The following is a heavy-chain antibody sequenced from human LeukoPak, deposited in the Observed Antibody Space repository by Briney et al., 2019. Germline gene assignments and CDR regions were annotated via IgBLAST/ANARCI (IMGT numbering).Heavy chain of an antibody. Sequence: GGSLRLSCAVSGFSVSGYWMTWVRQAPGKGLEWVANIKQDGSEKNYVDSVKGRFTISRDNAENSLSLQMNSLRVEDTAVYYCAREWQGGIAAAGTRIEGDYWGQGTLVAVSS. V-gene: IGHV3-7*01. CDR1: GFSVSGYW. CDR3: AREWQGGIAAAGTRIEGDY. J-gene: IGHJ4*02. CDR2: IKQDGSEK. D-gene: IGHD6-13*01.